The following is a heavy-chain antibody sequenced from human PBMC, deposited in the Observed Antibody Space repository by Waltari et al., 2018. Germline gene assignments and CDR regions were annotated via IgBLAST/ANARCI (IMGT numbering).Heavy chain of an antibody. Sequence: EVQLLESGGGLVQPGGSLRLSCAASGFTFSSYAMSWVRQAPGKGLEWVSAISGSGGSTSYADSGKGRFTISRDNSKNTLYLQMNSLRAEDTAVYYCAKTSGSYQNYYYYGMDVWGQGTTVTVSS. CDR3: AKTSGSYQNYYYYGMDV. CDR2: ISGSGGST. D-gene: IGHD1-26*01. J-gene: IGHJ6*02. CDR1: GFTFSSYA. V-gene: IGHV3-23*01.